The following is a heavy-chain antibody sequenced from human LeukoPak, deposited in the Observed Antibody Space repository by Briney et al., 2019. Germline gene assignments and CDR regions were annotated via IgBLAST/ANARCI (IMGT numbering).Heavy chain of an antibody. V-gene: IGHV3-74*01. D-gene: IGHD1-26*01. CDR3: AREKLGYWYFDL. CDR1: GFTFSDYY. CDR2: INSDGSST. J-gene: IGHJ2*01. Sequence: GGSLRLSCAASGFTFSDYYMSWIRQAPGKGLVWVSRINSDGSSTSYADSVKGRFTISRDNSKSTLYLQMNSLRAEDTAVYYCAREKLGYWYFDLWGRGTLVTVSS.